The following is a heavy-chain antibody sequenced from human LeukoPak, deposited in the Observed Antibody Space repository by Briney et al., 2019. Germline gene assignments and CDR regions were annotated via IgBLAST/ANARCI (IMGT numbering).Heavy chain of an antibody. Sequence: SETLSLTCTVSGGSISSGGYYWSWIRQHPGKGLEWIGYIYYSGSTYYNPSLKSRVTISVDTSKNQFSLKLSSVTAADTAVYYCASGPQYYYGSGSYAFDIWGQGTMVTVSS. CDR3: ASGPQYYYGSGSYAFDI. CDR1: GGSISSGGYY. V-gene: IGHV4-31*03. J-gene: IGHJ3*02. D-gene: IGHD3-10*01. CDR2: IYYSGST.